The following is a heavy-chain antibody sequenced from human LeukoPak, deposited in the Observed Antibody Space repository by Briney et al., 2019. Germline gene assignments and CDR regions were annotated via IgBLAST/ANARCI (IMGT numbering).Heavy chain of an antibody. CDR3: AKEGDDQLPNYYYYYMDV. Sequence: PGGSLRLSCAASGFTFSSYSMNWVRQAPGKGLEWVSSISSSSSYIYYADSVKGRFTISRGNAKNSLYLQMNSLRAEDTAVYYCAKEGDDQLPNYYYYYMDVWGKGTTVTVSS. J-gene: IGHJ6*03. CDR2: ISSSSSYI. CDR1: GFTFSSYS. D-gene: IGHD2-2*01. V-gene: IGHV3-21*01.